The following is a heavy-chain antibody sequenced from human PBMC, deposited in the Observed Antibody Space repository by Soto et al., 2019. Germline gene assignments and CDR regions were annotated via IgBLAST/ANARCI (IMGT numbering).Heavy chain of an antibody. D-gene: IGHD3-10*01. V-gene: IGHV3-7*01. Sequence: PGGSLRLSCAASGFTFSSYCMSWVRQAPGKGLEWVANIKQDGSETYYVDSVKGRFTISRDNAKNSLYLQMNSLRAEDTAVYYCARDYPPGSASPRGLYYYYYYMDVWGKGTTVTVSS. CDR3: ARDYPPGSASPRGLYYYYYYMDV. J-gene: IGHJ6*03. CDR1: GFTFSSYC. CDR2: IKQDGSET.